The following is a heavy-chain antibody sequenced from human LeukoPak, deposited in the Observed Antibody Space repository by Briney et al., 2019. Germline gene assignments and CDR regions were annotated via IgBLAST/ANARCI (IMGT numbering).Heavy chain of an antibody. CDR1: GYTFTGYY. CDR2: INPNSGGT. V-gene: IGHV1-2*02. Sequence: ASVKVSCKASGYTFTGYYMHWMRQAPGQGLEWMGWINPNSGGTNYAQKFQGRVTMTRDTSISTAYMELSRLRSDDTAVYYCARDLPFTPYSSSWAHDYWGQGTLVTVSS. J-gene: IGHJ4*02. CDR3: ARDLPFTPYSSSWAHDY. D-gene: IGHD6-13*01.